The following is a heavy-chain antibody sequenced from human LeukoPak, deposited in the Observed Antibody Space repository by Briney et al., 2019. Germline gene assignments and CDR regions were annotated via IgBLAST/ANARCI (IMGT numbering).Heavy chain of an antibody. CDR3: AKNQVGGSTFDY. CDR2: IRNSGGST. Sequence: GGSLRLSCVASGFTFGKYWMSWVRQAPGKGLEWVSTIRNSGGSTYFADSVKGRFAISRDDSKNTLFLQMNSLRAEDTAIYYCAKNQVGGSTFDYWGQGTLVTVSS. CDR1: GFTFGKYW. J-gene: IGHJ4*02. D-gene: IGHD1-26*01. V-gene: IGHV3-23*01.